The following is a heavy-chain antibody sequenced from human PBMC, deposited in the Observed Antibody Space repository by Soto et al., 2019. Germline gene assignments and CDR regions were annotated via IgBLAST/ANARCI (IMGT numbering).Heavy chain of an antibody. D-gene: IGHD6-6*01. V-gene: IGHV4-31*03. CDR1: GGSISSGGYY. Sequence: QVQLQESGPGLVKPSQTLSLTCTVSGGSISSGGYYWSWIRQDPGKGMEWIGYIYYSGSTYFNPSLKSRLTISVDTSKNHYALQLSSVTAADTAVYYCARAGHSSSSEGANWFDPWGQGTLVTVSS. CDR3: ARAGHSSSSEGANWFDP. J-gene: IGHJ5*02. CDR2: IYYSGST.